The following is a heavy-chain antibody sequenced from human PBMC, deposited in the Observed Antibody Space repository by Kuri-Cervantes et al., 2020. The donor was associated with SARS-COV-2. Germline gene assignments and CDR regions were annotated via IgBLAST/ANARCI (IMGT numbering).Heavy chain of an antibody. Sequence: ASVNVSCKASGYTFTGYYMHWVRQAPGQGLEWMGWINPNSGGTSYAQKFQGRVTMTRDTSTSTVYMELSSLRSEDTAVYYCASLGVDCSGGSCWQGFDYWGQGTLVTVSS. J-gene: IGHJ4*02. D-gene: IGHD2-15*01. CDR2: INPNSGGT. CDR3: ASLGVDCSGGSCWQGFDY. CDR1: GYTFTGYY. V-gene: IGHV1-2*02.